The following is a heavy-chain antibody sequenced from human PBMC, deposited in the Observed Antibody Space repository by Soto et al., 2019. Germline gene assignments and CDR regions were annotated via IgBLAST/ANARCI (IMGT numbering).Heavy chain of an antibody. CDR2: IYTSGST. CDR1: GGSISSYY. CDR3: ARVGTMVRGVHMTSYYFDY. V-gene: IGHV4-4*07. D-gene: IGHD3-10*01. J-gene: IGHJ4*02. Sequence: LSLTCTVSGGSISSYYWSWIRQPAGKGLEWIGRIYTSGSTNYNPSLKSRVTMSVDTSKNQFSLKLSSVTAADTAVYYCARVGTMVRGVHMTSYYFDYWGQGTLVTVSS.